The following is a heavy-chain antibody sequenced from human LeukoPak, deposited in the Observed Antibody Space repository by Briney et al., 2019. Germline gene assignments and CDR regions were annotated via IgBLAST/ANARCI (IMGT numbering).Heavy chain of an antibody. CDR1: GFTLGDYA. Sequence: GGSLRLSCTASGFTLGDYAMSWVRQAPGKGLEWVGFIRSKAYGGTTEYAASVKGRFTISRDDSKSIAYLQMNSLKTEDTAVYYCTRDIYKSADYWGQGTLVTVSS. D-gene: IGHD1-14*01. CDR2: IRSKAYGGTT. J-gene: IGHJ4*02. CDR3: TRDIYKSADY. V-gene: IGHV3-49*04.